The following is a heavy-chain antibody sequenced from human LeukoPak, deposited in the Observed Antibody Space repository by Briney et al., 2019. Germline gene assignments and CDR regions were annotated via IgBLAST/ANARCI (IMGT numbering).Heavy chain of an antibody. CDR3: ARGRATIFGVVTPHGSDY. CDR2: IIPIFGTA. V-gene: IGHV1-69*01. CDR1: GGTFSSYA. D-gene: IGHD3-3*01. Sequence: GASVKVSCKASGGTFSSYAISWVRQAPGQGLEWMGGIIPIFGTANYAQKFQGRVTITANECTSRAYKEPSRLRSEDTGVYYCARGRATIFGVVTPHGSDYWGQGPLVTVSS. J-gene: IGHJ4*02.